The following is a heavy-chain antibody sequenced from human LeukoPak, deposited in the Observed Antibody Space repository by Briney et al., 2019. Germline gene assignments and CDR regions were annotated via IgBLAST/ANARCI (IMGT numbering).Heavy chain of an antibody. CDR2: IWYDGSNK. J-gene: IGHJ4*02. D-gene: IGHD4-11*01. V-gene: IGHV3-33*01. Sequence: GGSLRLSCVASGFTFSNHAMTWVRQAPGKGLEWVAVIWYDGSNKYYRDSVKGRFTISRDNSKNMSYLQMNSLRAEDTAVYYCARGVTTADYWGQGTLVTVSS. CDR3: ARGVTTADY. CDR1: GFTFSNHA.